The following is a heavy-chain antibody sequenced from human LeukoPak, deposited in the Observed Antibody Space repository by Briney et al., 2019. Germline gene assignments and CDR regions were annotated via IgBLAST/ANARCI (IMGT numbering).Heavy chain of an antibody. CDR2: ISGSGDST. J-gene: IGHJ4*02. CDR3: AKYRLGSQDNYFDY. V-gene: IGHV3-23*01. Sequence: GESLRLSCAASGFTFSLYAMSWVRQAPGKGLEWVSFISGSGDSTSYADSVNGRFTISRDNSKTTLYLQIDSLRAEDTAVYYRAKYRLGSQDNYFDYWGQGTLVTVSP. CDR1: GFTFSLYA. D-gene: IGHD6-19*01.